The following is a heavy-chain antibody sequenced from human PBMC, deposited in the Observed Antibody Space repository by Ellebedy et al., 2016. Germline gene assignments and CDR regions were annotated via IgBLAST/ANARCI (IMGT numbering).Heavy chain of an antibody. CDR3: ARDHIDLNPRGCGGDCYFSDYYYGMDV. Sequence: GGSLRLSCAASGFTFSSYAMHWVRQAPGKGLEWVAVISYDGSNKYYADSVKGRFTISRDNSKNTLYLQMNSLRAEDTAVYYCARDHIDLNPRGCGGDCYFSDYYYGMDVWGQGTTVTVSS. CDR2: ISYDGSNK. CDR1: GFTFSSYA. J-gene: IGHJ6*02. D-gene: IGHD2-21*02. V-gene: IGHV3-30-3*01.